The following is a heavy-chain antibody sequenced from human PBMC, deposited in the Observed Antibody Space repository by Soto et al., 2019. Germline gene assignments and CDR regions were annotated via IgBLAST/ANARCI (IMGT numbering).Heavy chain of an antibody. CDR3: ARHEYSSGWYVGGYYYYYGMDV. CDR1: GFTFSSYW. J-gene: IGHJ6*02. D-gene: IGHD6-19*01. CDR2: IKQDGSEK. V-gene: IGHV3-7*03. Sequence: GGSLRLSCAASGFTFSSYWMSWVRQAPGKGLEWVANIKQDGSEKYYVDSVKGRFTISRDNAKNSLYLQMNSLRAEDTAVYYCARHEYSSGWYVGGYYYYYGMDVWGQGTTVTVSS.